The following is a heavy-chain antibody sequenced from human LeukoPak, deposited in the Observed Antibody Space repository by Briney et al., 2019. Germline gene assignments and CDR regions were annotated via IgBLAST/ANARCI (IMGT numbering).Heavy chain of an antibody. CDR3: VRDLILVWTPGDDFDH. V-gene: IGHV3-11*04. D-gene: IGHD3-16*01. Sequence: PGGSLRLSCAASGFAFSDYYMTWIRQAPGKGLEWVSYISSSGSTIYYADSVKGRFTISRENARNTLYLQMNSLTAEDTAVYYCVRDLILVWTPGDDFDHWGQGTLVTVSS. J-gene: IGHJ4*02. CDR1: GFAFSDYY. CDR2: ISSSGSTI.